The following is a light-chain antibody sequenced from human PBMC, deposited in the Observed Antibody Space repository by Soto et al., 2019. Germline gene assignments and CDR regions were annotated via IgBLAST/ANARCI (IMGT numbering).Light chain of an antibody. J-gene: IGKJ1*01. Sequence: DIQMTQSPSTLSASVGDRVTITCRASQSINSWLAWYQQKPGKAPKILIYKASSLESGVPSRFSGSGSGTEFPLTISSLQPDDFATYYCQQYNSYWTFGQGTKVEIK. V-gene: IGKV1-5*03. CDR1: QSINSW. CDR2: KAS. CDR3: QQYNSYWT.